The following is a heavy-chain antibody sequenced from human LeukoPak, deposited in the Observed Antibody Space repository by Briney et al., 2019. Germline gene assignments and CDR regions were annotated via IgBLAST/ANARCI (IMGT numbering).Heavy chain of an antibody. CDR2: ISGSGGST. V-gene: IGHV3-23*01. J-gene: IGHJ4*02. Sequence: GGSLRLSCAASGFTFSSYAMSWVRQAPGKGPEWVSAISGSGGSTYYADSVKGRFTISRDNSKNTLYLQMNSLRAEDTAVYYCAKDRDDILTGYDYWGQGTLVTVSS. CDR1: GFTFSSYA. D-gene: IGHD3-9*01. CDR3: AKDRDDILTGYDY.